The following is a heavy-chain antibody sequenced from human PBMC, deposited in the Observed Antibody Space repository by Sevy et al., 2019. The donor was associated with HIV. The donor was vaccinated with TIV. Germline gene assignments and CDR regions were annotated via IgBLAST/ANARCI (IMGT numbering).Heavy chain of an antibody. V-gene: IGHV3-48*02. CDR1: GFTFSSYS. D-gene: IGHD2-15*01. CDR3: ARDGSFCSGGSCYSSYYYYYYMDV. Sequence: GGSLRLSCAASGFTFSSYSMNWVRQAPGKGLEWVSYISSSSSTIYYADSVKGRFTISRDNAKNSLYLQMNSLGDEDTAVYYCARDGSFCSGGSCYSSYYYYYYMDVWGKGTTVTVSS. CDR2: ISSSSSTI. J-gene: IGHJ6*03.